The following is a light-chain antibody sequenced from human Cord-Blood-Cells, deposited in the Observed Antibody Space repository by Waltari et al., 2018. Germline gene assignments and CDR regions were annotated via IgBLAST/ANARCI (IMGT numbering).Light chain of an antibody. Sequence: SSELTQDPAVSVALGQTVRITCQGASLRSYYASWYQQKPGQAPVLVIYGKNNRPSGIPYRFSGSSSGNTASLTITGAQAEDEADYYCNSRDSSGNHLRVFGGGTKLTVL. J-gene: IGLJ3*02. CDR1: SLRSYY. CDR2: GKN. V-gene: IGLV3-19*01. CDR3: NSRDSSGNHLRV.